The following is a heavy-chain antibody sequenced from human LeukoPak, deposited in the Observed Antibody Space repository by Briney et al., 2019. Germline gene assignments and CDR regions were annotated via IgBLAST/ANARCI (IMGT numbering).Heavy chain of an antibody. V-gene: IGHV3-21*01. CDR1: GFTFSSYS. Sequence: GGSLRLSCAASGFTFSSYSMNWVRQAPGKGLEWVSSISSSSSYIYYADSVKGRFTISRDNAKNSLYLQMNSLRAEDTAVYYCARVLGPYCSGGSCPRGMDVWGQGTTVTVSS. CDR3: ARVLGPYCSGGSCPRGMDV. J-gene: IGHJ6*02. CDR2: ISSSSSYI. D-gene: IGHD2-15*01.